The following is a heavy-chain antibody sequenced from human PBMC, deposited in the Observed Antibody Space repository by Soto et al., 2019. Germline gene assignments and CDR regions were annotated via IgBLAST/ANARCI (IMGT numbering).Heavy chain of an antibody. CDR1: GGSISSYY. CDR2: IYYSGST. D-gene: IGHD3-3*01. V-gene: IGHV4-59*01. Sequence: ETLSLTCTVSGGSISSYYWSWIRQPPGKGLEWIGYIYYSGSTNYNPSLKSRVTISVDTSKNQFSLKLSSVTAADTAVYYCASDPIYYDFWSGYYKDRGWFDPWGQGTLVTVSS. J-gene: IGHJ5*02. CDR3: ASDPIYYDFWSGYYKDRGWFDP.